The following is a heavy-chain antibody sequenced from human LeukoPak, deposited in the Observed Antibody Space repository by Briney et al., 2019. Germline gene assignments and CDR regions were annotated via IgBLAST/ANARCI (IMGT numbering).Heavy chain of an antibody. V-gene: IGHV3-30*18. CDR3: AKKNSFGSGAGDPLDV. CDR2: ISHDGSLK. CDR1: GFSFSNFG. Sequence: GRSLRLSCAASGFSFSNFGIHWVRQAPGKGLEWVAVISHDGSLKSYLDSVKGRFTMSRDNSKNTLYLQIDSLRLEDTAVYYCAKKNSFGSGAGDPLDVWGHGTLVTVSS. J-gene: IGHJ3*01. D-gene: IGHD3-10*01.